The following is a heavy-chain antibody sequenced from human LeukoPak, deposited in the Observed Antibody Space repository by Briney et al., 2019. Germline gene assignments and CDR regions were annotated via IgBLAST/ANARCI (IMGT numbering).Heavy chain of an antibody. CDR3: ARDICSSTSCRFDY. Sequence: PGGSLRLSCAASGFTFSSYAMHWVRQAPGKGLEWVAVISYDGSNKYYADSVKGRFTISRDNSKNTLYLQVNSPRAEDTAVYYCARDICSSTSCRFDYWGQGTLVTVSS. CDR2: ISYDGSNK. CDR1: GFTFSSYA. V-gene: IGHV3-30*01. D-gene: IGHD2-2*01. J-gene: IGHJ4*02.